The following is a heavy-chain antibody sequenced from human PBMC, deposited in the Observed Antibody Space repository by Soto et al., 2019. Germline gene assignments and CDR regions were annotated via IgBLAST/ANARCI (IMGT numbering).Heavy chain of an antibody. CDR1: GFTFSSYG. CDR3: ARDANTAMVGGFFDY. V-gene: IGHV3-33*01. D-gene: IGHD5-18*01. J-gene: IGHJ4*02. Sequence: RLSCAASGFTFSSYGMHWVRQAPGKGLEWVAVIWYDGSNKYYADSVKGRFTISRDNSKNTLYLQMNSLRAEDTAVYYCARDANTAMVGGFFDYWGQGTLVTV. CDR2: IWYDGSNK.